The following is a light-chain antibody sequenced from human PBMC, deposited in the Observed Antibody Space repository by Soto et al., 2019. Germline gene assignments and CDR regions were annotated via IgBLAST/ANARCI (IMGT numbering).Light chain of an antibody. CDR2: DAS. J-gene: IGKJ1*01. CDR3: QQYGSSPWT. CDR1: QSVSRY. V-gene: IGKV3-20*01. Sequence: EIVLTQSPATLSLSPGERATLSCRASQSVSRYLAWYQQKPGQAPRLLIYDASNRATGIPARFSGSGSGTDFTLTISRLEPEDCAVYYCQQYGSSPWTFGQGTTVEIK.